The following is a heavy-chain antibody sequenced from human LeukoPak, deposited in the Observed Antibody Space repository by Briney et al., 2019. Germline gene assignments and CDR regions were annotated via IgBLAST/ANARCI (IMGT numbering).Heavy chain of an antibody. CDR3: ARDIEAAGLFLDY. Sequence: GGSLRLSCAASGFTFSSYWMSWVRQAPGKGLEWVANMQYDGSEKYYVDSVKGRFTISRDNAKNSLYLQMNSLRAEDTAVYYCARDIEAAGLFLDYWGQGTLVTVSS. D-gene: IGHD6-13*01. V-gene: IGHV3-7*01. J-gene: IGHJ4*02. CDR1: GFTFSSYW. CDR2: MQYDGSEK.